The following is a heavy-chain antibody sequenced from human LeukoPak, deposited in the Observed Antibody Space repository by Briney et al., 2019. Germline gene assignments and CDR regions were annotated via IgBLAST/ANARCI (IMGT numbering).Heavy chain of an antibody. V-gene: IGHV1-2*02. CDR1: GYTFTGYY. CDR3: ARSEDWFDP. J-gene: IGHJ5*02. Sequence: GASVKVSCKASGYTFTGYYMHWVRQAPGRGLEWMGWINPKSGGTNYAQKFQGRVTMTRDTSISTAYMELTRLKSDDTAVYYCARSEDWFDPWGQGTLVTVSS. CDR2: INPKSGGT.